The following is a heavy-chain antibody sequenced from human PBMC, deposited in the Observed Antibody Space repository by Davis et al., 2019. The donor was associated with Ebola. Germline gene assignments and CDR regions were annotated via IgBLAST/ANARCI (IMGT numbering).Heavy chain of an antibody. Sequence: GGSLRLSCADSGFTFSNFGMHWVRQPPGKGLEWVAVISYDGSNKYYADSVKGRFNISRDNSKNTLYLQMNSLRPEDTAVYYCATAPPREATIDDWGQGTLVTVSS. CDR3: ATAPPREATIDD. J-gene: IGHJ4*02. D-gene: IGHD5-12*01. V-gene: IGHV3-30*03. CDR1: GFTFSNFG. CDR2: ISYDGSNK.